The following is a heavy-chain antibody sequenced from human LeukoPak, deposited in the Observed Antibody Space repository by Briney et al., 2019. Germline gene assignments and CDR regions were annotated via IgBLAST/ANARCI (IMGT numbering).Heavy chain of an antibody. CDR1: RYSINSVSSSFF. CDR2: INRSGVT. V-gene: IGHV4-38-2*01. CDR3: TRVSVAGAFVD. J-gene: IGHJ4*02. Sequence: TSETLSLTCAVSRYSINSVSSSFFWGWIRQPPGKGLEWIGSINRSGVTYYNPSLKSRVAISVDTSTNHLSLSLNSVTAADTAVYYCTRVSVAGAFVDWGQGTVVTVSS. D-gene: IGHD6-19*01.